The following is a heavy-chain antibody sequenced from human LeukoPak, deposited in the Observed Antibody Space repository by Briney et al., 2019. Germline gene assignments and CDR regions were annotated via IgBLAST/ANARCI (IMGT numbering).Heavy chain of an antibody. J-gene: IGHJ4*02. CDR1: GFTFSSYW. D-gene: IGHD3-3*01. V-gene: IGHV3-7*01. CDR3: ARDPAYDFWSGFR. Sequence: GGSLRLSCAASGFTFSSYWMSWVRQAPGKGLEWVANIKQDGSEKYYVDSVKGRFTISRDNAKNSLYLQMNSLRAEDTAVYYCARDPAYDFWSGFRWGQGTLVTVSS. CDR2: IKQDGSEK.